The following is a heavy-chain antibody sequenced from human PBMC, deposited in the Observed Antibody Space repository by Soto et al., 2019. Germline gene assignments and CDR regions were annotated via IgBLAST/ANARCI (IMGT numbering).Heavy chain of an antibody. CDR3: ARMKFRTVATIRTDYYYGMDV. Sequence: PSETLSLTCAVYGGSFSGYYWSWIRQPPGKGLAWIGEMNHSGSTNYNPSLKSRVTISVDTSKNQFSLKPSSVTAADTAVYYCARMKFRTVATIRTDYYYGMDVWGRGTTVTAP. V-gene: IGHV4-34*01. D-gene: IGHD5-12*01. CDR2: MNHSGST. J-gene: IGHJ6*02. CDR1: GGSFSGYY.